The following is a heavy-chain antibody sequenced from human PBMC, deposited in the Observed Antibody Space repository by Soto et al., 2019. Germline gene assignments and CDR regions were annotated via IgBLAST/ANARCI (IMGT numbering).Heavy chain of an antibody. J-gene: IGHJ3*02. CDR2: IRSKAYGGTT. CDR1: GITFGDYA. V-gene: IGHV3-49*04. CDR3: LRSYYDSSGPDAFDI. D-gene: IGHD3-22*01. Sequence: GGSLRLSCTASGITFGDYAMSWVRQAPGKGLEWVGFIRSKAYGGTTEYAASVKGRFTISRDDSKSIAYLQMNSLKTEDTAVYYCLRSYYDSSGPDAFDIWGQGTMVTVSS.